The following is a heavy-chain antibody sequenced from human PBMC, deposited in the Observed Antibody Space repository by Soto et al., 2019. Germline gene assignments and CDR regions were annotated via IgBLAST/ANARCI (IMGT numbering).Heavy chain of an antibody. CDR2: ISAYNGNT. D-gene: IGHD3-9*01. V-gene: IGHV1-18*01. J-gene: IGHJ4*02. CDR3: ARADYDILTGYSSYCAKPDF. Sequence: ASVKVSCKASGYTFTSYGISWVRQAPGQGLECMGWISAYNGNTNYAQKLQGRVTMTTDTSTSTAYMELRSLRSDDTAVYYCARADYDILTGYSSYCAKPDFWGQGTLVTVSS. CDR1: GYTFTSYG.